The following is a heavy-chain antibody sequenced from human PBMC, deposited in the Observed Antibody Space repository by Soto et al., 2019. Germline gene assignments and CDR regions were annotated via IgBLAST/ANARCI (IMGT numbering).Heavy chain of an antibody. CDR3: VRLGRPSSGGWYPQYGMDV. J-gene: IGHJ6*02. CDR2: IYYSGST. D-gene: IGHD6-19*01. Sequence: PSETLSPTYTVSGGTISSSSYYWGWIRQPPRKGLEWIGSIYYSGSTYYNPSLKSRVTISVDTSKNQFSLKLSSVTAADTAVYYCVRLGRPSSGGWYPQYGMDVWGQGTTVT. V-gene: IGHV4-39*01. CDR1: GGTISSSSYY.